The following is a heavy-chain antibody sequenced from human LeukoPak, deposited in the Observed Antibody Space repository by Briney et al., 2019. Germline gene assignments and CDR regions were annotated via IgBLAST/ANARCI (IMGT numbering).Heavy chain of an antibody. CDR3: ARATVTGSWGLFDY. CDR2: SFHSGSP. J-gene: IGHJ4*02. Sequence: SETLSLTCGVSGGSISSSDYYWVGIRQPPGKGLEWIGSSFHSGSPYYNLSLKSRVTISVDTSKNQFSLKLNSVTDADTAIYYCARATVTGSWGLFDYWGQGAQVIVSS. CDR1: GGSISSSDYY. D-gene: IGHD1-20*01. V-gene: IGHV4-39*01.